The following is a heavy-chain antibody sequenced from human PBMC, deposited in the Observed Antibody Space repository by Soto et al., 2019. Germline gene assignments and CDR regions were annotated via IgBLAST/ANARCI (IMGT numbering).Heavy chain of an antibody. D-gene: IGHD2-2*01. V-gene: IGHV3-53*04. Sequence: EVQLVESGGGLVQPGGSLRLSCAASGFTVSSNYMSWVAQAPGKGLEWVSVIYSGGSTYYADSVKGRFTISRHNSKNTLYLQMNSLRAEDTAVYYCAREFAVPAATAGVGYYYYGMDVWGQGTTVTVSS. CDR3: AREFAVPAATAGVGYYYYGMDV. CDR1: GFTVSSNY. CDR2: IYSGGST. J-gene: IGHJ6*02.